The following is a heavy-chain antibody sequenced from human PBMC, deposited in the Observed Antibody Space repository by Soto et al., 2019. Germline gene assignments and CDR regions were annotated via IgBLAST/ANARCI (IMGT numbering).Heavy chain of an antibody. J-gene: IGHJ6*03. CDR1: GYTFTSYD. Sequence: GASVKVSCKASGYTFTSYDINWVRQATGQGLEWMGWMNPNSGNTGYAQKFQGRVTMTRNTSISTAYMELSSLRSEDTAVYYCARRYYDFWSGYYTYYYYYYMDVWGKGTTVTV. CDR3: ARRYYDFWSGYYTYYYYYYMDV. CDR2: MNPNSGNT. D-gene: IGHD3-3*01. V-gene: IGHV1-8*01.